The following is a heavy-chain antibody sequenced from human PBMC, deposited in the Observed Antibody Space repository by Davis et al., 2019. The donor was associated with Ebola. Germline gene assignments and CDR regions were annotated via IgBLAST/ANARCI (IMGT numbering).Heavy chain of an antibody. Sequence: GESLKISCKASGYSFTSYWIGWVRQLPGKGLEWMGIIDPGDSDTRYSPSFQGHVTISPDKSISTAYLQWNSLKASDTAMYYCARDLGSCWSGGGDYWGQGTLVTVSS. J-gene: IGHJ4*02. V-gene: IGHV5-51*01. CDR2: IDPGDSDT. CDR3: ARDLGSCWSGGGDY. D-gene: IGHD6-19*01. CDR1: GYSFTSYW.